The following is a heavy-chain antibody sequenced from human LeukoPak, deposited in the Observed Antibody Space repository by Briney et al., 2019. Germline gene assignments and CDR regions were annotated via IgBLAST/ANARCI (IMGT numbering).Heavy chain of an antibody. J-gene: IGHJ4*02. CDR3: ARVADEFGDYGFDS. D-gene: IGHD4-17*01. Sequence: SETLSLTCAVSGGSISSGAYYWSWIRQPPGKDLEWVGYIYYSGRTYYNPSLKSRLIISVDTSKNQFSLKLSSVTAADKAVYYCARVADEFGDYGFDSWGQGTLVTVSS. CDR2: IYYSGRT. V-gene: IGHV4-30-4*01. CDR1: GGSISSGAYY.